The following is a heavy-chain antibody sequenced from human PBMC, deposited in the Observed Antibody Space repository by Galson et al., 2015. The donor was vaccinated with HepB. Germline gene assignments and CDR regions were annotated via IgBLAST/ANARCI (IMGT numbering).Heavy chain of an antibody. V-gene: IGHV3-23*01. D-gene: IGHD5/OR15-5a*01. CDR1: GFIFSNYA. J-gene: IGHJ6*02. CDR3: AKQASVYIRSHLDI. CDR2: IKDGDHDT. Sequence: SLRLSCAASGFIFSNYAMTWVRQAPGKGLEWVSSIKDGDHDTSYADSVKGRFTISRDNSQNTLFLQMNSLGAEDTAVYYCAKQASVYIRSHLDIWGQGTTVTVSS.